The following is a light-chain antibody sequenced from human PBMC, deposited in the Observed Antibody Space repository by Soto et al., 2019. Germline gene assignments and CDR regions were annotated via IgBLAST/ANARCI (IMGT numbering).Light chain of an antibody. CDR2: MAS. CDR1: QNIRSW. CDR3: LQYNSFWT. V-gene: IGKV1-5*03. Sequence: DIQMTQSPSTLSASVGDRVTITCRASQNIRSWLAWYQQKPGRAPKVLIYMASSLESGVPSRFSGSGSGTEFTLTINSLQPDDFATYYCLQYNSFWTFGQGTKVDIK. J-gene: IGKJ1*01.